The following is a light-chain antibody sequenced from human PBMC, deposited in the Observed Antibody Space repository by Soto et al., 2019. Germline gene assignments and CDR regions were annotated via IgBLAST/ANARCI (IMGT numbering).Light chain of an antibody. CDR3: CSYAGSPRFV. J-gene: IGLJ1*01. V-gene: IGLV2-11*01. Sequence: QSALTQPRSVSGSPGQSVTISCPGTSSDVGRYNYVSWYQHHPGTAPKVMIYDVSERPSGVPDRFSGSKSGNTASLTISGLQAEDEADYYCCSYAGSPRFVFGTGNKFTAL. CDR1: SSDVGRYNY. CDR2: DVS.